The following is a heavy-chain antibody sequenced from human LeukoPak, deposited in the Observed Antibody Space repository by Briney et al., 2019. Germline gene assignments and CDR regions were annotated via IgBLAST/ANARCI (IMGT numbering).Heavy chain of an antibody. CDR3: AKDFKSQRWPSWLFDY. CDR1: GFTFSSYA. Sequence: GGSLRLSCAASGFTFSSYAMSWVRQAPGKGLEWISAISGSGGSTYYADSVKGRFTISRDNSKNTLYLQMNSLRAEDTAVYYCAKDFKSQRWPSWLFDYWGQGTLVTVSS. J-gene: IGHJ4*02. V-gene: IGHV3-23*01. D-gene: IGHD3-9*01. CDR2: ISGSGGST.